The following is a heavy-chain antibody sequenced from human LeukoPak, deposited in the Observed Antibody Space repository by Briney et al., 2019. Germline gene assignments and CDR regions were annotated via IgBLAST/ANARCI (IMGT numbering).Heavy chain of an antibody. CDR3: ARGGVTAIRSDAFDI. CDR1: GFSFSTYD. D-gene: IGHD2-21*02. J-gene: IGHJ3*02. CDR2: LTTDSEYI. V-gene: IGHV3-21*01. Sequence: GSLRLSCAASGFSFSTYDMNWVRQAPGKGLEWVSSLTTDSEYIYYANSVKGRFTVSRDNAKNSLFLEMNSLRAEDTAVYYCARGGVTAIRSDAFDIRGQGTMVTVSS.